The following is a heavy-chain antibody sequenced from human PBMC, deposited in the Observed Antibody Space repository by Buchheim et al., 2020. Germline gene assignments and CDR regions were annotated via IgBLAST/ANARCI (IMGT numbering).Heavy chain of an antibody. D-gene: IGHD3-10*01. V-gene: IGHV1-46*03. CDR3: ARELGSTYYFDY. Sequence: QVQLVQSGAEVKKPGASVKVSCKASGYTFTSYYIHWVRQAPGQGLEWMGIINPGGEPITYALKFQGRVTMTRDTSTNTVYMELSSLRSEDTAMYYCARELGSTYYFDYWGQGTL. CDR1: GYTFTSYY. CDR2: INPGGEPI. J-gene: IGHJ4*02.